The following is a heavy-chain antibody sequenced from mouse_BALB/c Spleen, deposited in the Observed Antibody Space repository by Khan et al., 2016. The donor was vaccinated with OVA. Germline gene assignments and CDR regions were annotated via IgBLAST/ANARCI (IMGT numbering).Heavy chain of an antibody. D-gene: IGHD1-1*01. V-gene: IGHV3-2*02. CDR2: ISYSGVT. CDR3: ARGNYYGYYIDY. CDR1: GYSITSGYA. Sequence: VQLKQSGPGLVKPSQSLSLTCTVTGYSITSGYAWNWIRQFPGNKLEWMGYISYSGVTSYTPSPKSRISITRDTSKNQFFLQLNSVTTEDTATYYCARGNYYGYYIDYWGQGTTLTVSS. J-gene: IGHJ2*01.